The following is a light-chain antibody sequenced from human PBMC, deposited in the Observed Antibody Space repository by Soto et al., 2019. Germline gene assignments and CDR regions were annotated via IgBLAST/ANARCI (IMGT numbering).Light chain of an antibody. V-gene: IGLV1-44*01. CDR2: YDN. CDR3: AAWDDSLNGRV. Sequence: QSVLTQPPSASRTPGQRVTISCSGSNSNIGSNTVNWYQQLPGTAPKLLIYYDNLRPSGVPDRISGSKSGTSASLAISGLQSDDEADYYCAAWDDSLNGRVFGTGTKLTVL. J-gene: IGLJ1*01. CDR1: NSNIGSNT.